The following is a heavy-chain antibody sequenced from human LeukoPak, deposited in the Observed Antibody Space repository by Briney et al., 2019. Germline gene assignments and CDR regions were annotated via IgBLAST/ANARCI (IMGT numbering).Heavy chain of an antibody. Sequence: GGSLRLSCAASGFTFSSYAMSWVRQAPGKGLEWVSAISGSGGSTYYADSVKGRFTISRDNSKNTLYLQMNSLRAEDTAVYYCAKDRPYCGGDCYNFHYWGQGTLVTVSS. V-gene: IGHV3-23*01. CDR3: AKDRPYCGGDCYNFHY. D-gene: IGHD2-21*02. CDR2: ISGSGGST. CDR1: GFTFSSYA. J-gene: IGHJ4*02.